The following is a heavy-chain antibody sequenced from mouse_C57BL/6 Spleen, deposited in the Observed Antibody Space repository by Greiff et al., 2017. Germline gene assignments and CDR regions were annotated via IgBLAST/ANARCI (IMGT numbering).Heavy chain of an antibody. CDR1: GYAFSSYW. V-gene: IGHV1-80*01. Sequence: QVQLKQSGAELVKPGASVKISCKASGYAFSSYWMNWVKQRPGKGLEWIGQIYPGDGDTNYNGKFKGKATLTADKSSSTAYMQLSSLTSEDSAVYFCARSGYGYDSWFAYWGQGTLVTVSA. CDR3: ARSGYGYDSWFAY. J-gene: IGHJ3*01. D-gene: IGHD2-2*01. CDR2: IYPGDGDT.